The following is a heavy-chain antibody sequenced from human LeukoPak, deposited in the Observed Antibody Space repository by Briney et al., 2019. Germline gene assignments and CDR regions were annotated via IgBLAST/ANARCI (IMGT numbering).Heavy chain of an antibody. CDR1: GFTFSSYA. V-gene: IGHV3-23*01. CDR3: AKDHSSGYSYFDY. CDR2: ISGSGGST. J-gene: IGHJ4*02. Sequence: GGSLRLSCAASGFTFSSYAMSWVRQAPGKGLEWVSAISGSGGSTYYADSVKGRFTIYRDNSKHTLYLQMNSLRAEDTAVYYCAKDHSSGYSYFDYWGQGTLVTVSS. D-gene: IGHD3-22*01.